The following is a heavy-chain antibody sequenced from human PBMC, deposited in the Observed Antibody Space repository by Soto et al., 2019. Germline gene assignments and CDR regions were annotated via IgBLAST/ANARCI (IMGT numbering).Heavy chain of an antibody. Sequence: QVQLVESGGGVVQPGRSLRLSCAASGFTSSTFVIHCVRQAPGKGLEWLAVISSDGNNQYYADSVKGRFTISRDNSKNTLYLQVNSLRAEDTAVYFCAKERGVLDAFDIWGQGTMVTVSS. CDR3: AKERGVLDAFDI. J-gene: IGHJ3*02. CDR2: ISSDGNNQ. CDR1: GFTSSTFV. D-gene: IGHD3-10*01. V-gene: IGHV3-30*18.